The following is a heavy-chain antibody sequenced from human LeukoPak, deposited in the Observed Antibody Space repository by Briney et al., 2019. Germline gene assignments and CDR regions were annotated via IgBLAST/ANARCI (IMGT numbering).Heavy chain of an antibody. D-gene: IGHD2/OR15-2a*01. J-gene: IGHJ4*02. CDR1: GGSISNYY. V-gene: IGHV4-59*01. CDR3: ARLRGILYYFDY. CDR2: IYYSGST. Sequence: SETLSLTCTVSGGSISNYYWSWIRQPPGKGLEWIGYIYYSGSTNYKPSLKSRVTISLDTSENQFSLKLSSVTAADTAVYYCARLRGILYYFDYWGQGALVTVSS.